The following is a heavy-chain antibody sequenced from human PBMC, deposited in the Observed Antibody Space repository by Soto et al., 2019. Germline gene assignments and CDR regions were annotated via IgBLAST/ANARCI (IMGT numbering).Heavy chain of an antibody. CDR2: INPNSGGT. CDR3: ARAMNSITIFGEANDAFDI. D-gene: IGHD3-3*01. V-gene: IGHV1-2*02. CDR1: GYTFTGYY. Sequence: QVQLVQSGAEVKKPGASVKVSCKASGYTFTGYYMHWVRQAPGQGLEWMGWINPNSGGTNYAQKFQGRVTMTRDTSISTAYMELSRLRSDDTAVYYCARAMNSITIFGEANDAFDIWGQGTMVTVSS. J-gene: IGHJ3*02.